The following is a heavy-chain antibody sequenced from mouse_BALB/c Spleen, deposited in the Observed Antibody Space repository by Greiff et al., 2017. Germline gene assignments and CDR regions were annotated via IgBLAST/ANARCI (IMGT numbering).Heavy chain of an antibody. CDR1: GYTFTSYW. D-gene: IGHD2-4*01. J-gene: IGHJ4*01. Sequence: LQQPGSELVRPGASVKLSCKASGYTFTSYWMHWVKQRHGQGLEWIGNIYPGSGSTNYDEKFKSKGTLTVDNSSSTAYMELRSLTSEDSAVYYCARKDIYYDYDGAMDYWGQGTSVTVSS. CDR3: ARKDIYYDYDGAMDY. V-gene: IGHV1S22*01. CDR2: IYPGSGST.